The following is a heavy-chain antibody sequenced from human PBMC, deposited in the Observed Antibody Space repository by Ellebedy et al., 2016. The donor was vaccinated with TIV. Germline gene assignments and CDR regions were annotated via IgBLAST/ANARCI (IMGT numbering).Heavy chain of an antibody. Sequence: AASVKVSCKASGYTFTSYGLSWVRRAPGQGLEWMGWIYPSSDDTYSAQSLQGRLTMTTDTSTTTVYMELRSLRSDDTAVYYCARDYPYYESRNYWGQGTLVTVSS. CDR1: GYTFTSYG. CDR2: IYPSSDDT. CDR3: ARDYPYYESRNY. V-gene: IGHV1-18*01. D-gene: IGHD3-22*01. J-gene: IGHJ4*02.